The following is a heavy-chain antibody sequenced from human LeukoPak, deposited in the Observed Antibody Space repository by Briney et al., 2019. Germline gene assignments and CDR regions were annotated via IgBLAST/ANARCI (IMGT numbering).Heavy chain of an antibody. CDR2: ISDSGSTI. J-gene: IGHJ4*02. Sequence: PGGSLRLSCAASGIIFSDYYMTWIRQTPGKGLEWFSYISDSGSTINYADSVKGRLTISRDNAKKSLFLQMNSLRAEDTAVYYCAIYYDSSGSIDHWGQGTLVTVSS. D-gene: IGHD3-22*01. V-gene: IGHV3-11*01. CDR1: GIIFSDYY. CDR3: AIYYDSSGSIDH.